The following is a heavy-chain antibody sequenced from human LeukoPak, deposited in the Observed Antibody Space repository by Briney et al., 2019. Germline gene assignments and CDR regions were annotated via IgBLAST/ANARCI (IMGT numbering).Heavy chain of an antibody. CDR1: GGTFSSYA. D-gene: IGHD3-16*01. J-gene: IGHJ4*02. CDR3: AQSRRLRGYFDY. Sequence: SVKVSCKASGGTFSSYATSWVRPAPGQGLEWMGRIIPILGIANYAQKFQGRVTITADKSTSTAYMELSSLRSEDTAVYYCAQSRRLRGYFDYWGQGTLVTVSS. CDR2: IIPILGIA. V-gene: IGHV1-69*04.